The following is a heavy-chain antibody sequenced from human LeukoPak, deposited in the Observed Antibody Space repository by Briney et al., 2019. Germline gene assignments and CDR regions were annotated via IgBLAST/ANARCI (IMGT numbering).Heavy chain of an antibody. V-gene: IGHV4-30-2*01. J-gene: IGHJ4*02. CDR2: LDQSGVT. CDR1: GGSISSGDYS. Sequence: PSQTLSLTCVVSGGSISSGDYSCSWLRQPPGKGLEWIGHLDQSGVTHYNPSLKSRVTISVDTSKNQFSLKLSSVTAADTAVYYCARVDYYDSSGPTSYFDYWGQGTLVTVSS. D-gene: IGHD3-22*01. CDR3: ARVDYYDSSGPTSYFDY.